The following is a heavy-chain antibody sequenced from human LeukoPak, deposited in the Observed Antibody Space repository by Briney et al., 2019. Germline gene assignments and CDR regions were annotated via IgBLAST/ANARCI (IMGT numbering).Heavy chain of an antibody. CDR2: LYYNGYT. J-gene: IGHJ5*02. CDR1: GDSINSSVYY. V-gene: IGHV4-39*01. CDR3: ARQGGDTMVRGVIKDWFDP. D-gene: IGHD3-10*01. Sequence: SETLSLTCTVTGDSINSSVYYWAWIRQPPGKGLVWIGSLYYNGYTYYNPSLKNRVTMSVDTSKNHFSLKLNSVTAADTAVYYCARQGGDTMVRGVIKDWFDPWGQGTLVTVSS.